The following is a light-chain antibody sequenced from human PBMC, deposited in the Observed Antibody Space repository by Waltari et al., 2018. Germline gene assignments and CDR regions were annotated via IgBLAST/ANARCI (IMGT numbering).Light chain of an antibody. CDR1: SSNIGSNF. CDR3: AAWDDSLSGPV. J-gene: IGLJ3*02. Sequence: QSVLTQPPSASGTPGQRVTISCSGSSSNIGSNFVYWYQQLPGTAPKLIISRNNQRPSVVPDRFSGSKAGTSASLAISGLRSEDEADYYCAAWDDSLSGPVFGGGTKLTVL. CDR2: RNN. V-gene: IGLV1-47*01.